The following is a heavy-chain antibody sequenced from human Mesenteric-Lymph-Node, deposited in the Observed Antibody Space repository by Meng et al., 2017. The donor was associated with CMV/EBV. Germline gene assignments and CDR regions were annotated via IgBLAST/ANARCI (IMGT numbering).Heavy chain of an antibody. V-gene: IGHV3-7*01. Sequence: GGSLRLSCAASGFTFSTYWMTWVRQAPGKGPEWVANINQDGSEKYYVDSVKGRFTISRDNAKNSLYLQMNSLRAEDTAVYYCARDRGPGRGGDCYSCYWGQGTLVTVSS. CDR1: GFTFSTYW. CDR2: INQDGSEK. J-gene: IGHJ4*02. D-gene: IGHD2-21*01. CDR3: ARDRGPGRGGDCYSCY.